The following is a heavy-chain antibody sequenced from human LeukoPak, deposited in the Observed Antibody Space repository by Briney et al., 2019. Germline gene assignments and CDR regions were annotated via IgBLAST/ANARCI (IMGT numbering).Heavy chain of an antibody. Sequence: ASVKVSCKASGYTFTSYGISWVRQAPGLGLEWMGWISAYNGNTNYAQKLQGRVTMTTDTSTSTAYMELRSLRSDDTAVYYCARAIAAPGTDDYWGQGTLVTVSS. CDR3: ARAIAAPGTDDY. J-gene: IGHJ4*02. CDR2: ISAYNGNT. D-gene: IGHD6-13*01. CDR1: GYTFTSYG. V-gene: IGHV1-18*01.